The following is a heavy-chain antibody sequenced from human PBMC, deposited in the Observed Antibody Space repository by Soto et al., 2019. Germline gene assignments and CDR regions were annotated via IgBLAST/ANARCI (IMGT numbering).Heavy chain of an antibody. D-gene: IGHD3-3*01. V-gene: IGHV3-23*01. CDR3: AKFFSDFWRGGNYFDY. Sequence: GGSLRLSCAASGFTFSSYAMSWVRQAPGKGLEWVSAISGSGGSTYYADSVKGRFTISRDNSKNTLYLQMNSMRAEDTAVYYCAKFFSDFWRGGNYFDYWGQGTLVTVSS. J-gene: IGHJ4*02. CDR1: GFTFSSYA. CDR2: ISGSGGST.